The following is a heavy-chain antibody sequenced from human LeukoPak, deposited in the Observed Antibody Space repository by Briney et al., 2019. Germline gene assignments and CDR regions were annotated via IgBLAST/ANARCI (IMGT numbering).Heavy chain of an antibody. CDR2: IIPILGIT. CDR3: ARGDYGDLFDY. J-gene: IGHJ4*02. D-gene: IGHD4-17*01. Sequence: GASVKVSCKASGGTFGSYAISWVRQAPGRGLEWMGRIIPILGITNYPQKFQDRVTVTADRSTSTAYMELSSLRSEDTAVYYCARGDYGDLFDYWGQGTLVTVSS. CDR1: GGTFGSYA. V-gene: IGHV1-69*04.